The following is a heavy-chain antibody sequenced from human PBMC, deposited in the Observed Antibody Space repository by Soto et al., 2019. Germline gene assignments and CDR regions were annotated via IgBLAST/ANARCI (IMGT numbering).Heavy chain of an antibody. D-gene: IGHD2-15*01. CDR3: ARDPDDIVYWSFDL. J-gene: IGHJ2*01. CDR1: GFTFSDYY. V-gene: IGHV3-11*01. CDR2: ISSSGSTI. Sequence: QVQLVESGGGLVKPGGSLRLSCAASGFTFSDYYMSWIRQAPGKGLEWVSYISSSGSTIYYADSVKGRFTISRDNAKTALYLQMNSLRAEDTAVYYCARDPDDIVYWSFDLWGRGTLVTVSS.